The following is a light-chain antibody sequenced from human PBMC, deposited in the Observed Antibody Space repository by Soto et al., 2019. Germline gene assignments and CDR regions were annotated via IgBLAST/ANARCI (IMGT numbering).Light chain of an antibody. CDR1: QSVSSSY. J-gene: IGKJ2*01. Sequence: EIVLTQSPGTLSLSPGERATLSCRASQSVSSSYLAWYQQKPGQAPRLLIYGASSRATGIPDRFSGSGSGTDFTLTISRLEPEDLALYYCQQYGSSRNTFGQGTKLEIK. CDR3: QQYGSSRNT. CDR2: GAS. V-gene: IGKV3-20*01.